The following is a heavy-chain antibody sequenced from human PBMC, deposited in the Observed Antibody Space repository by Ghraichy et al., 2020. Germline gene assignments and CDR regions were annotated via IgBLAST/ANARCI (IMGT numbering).Heavy chain of an antibody. CDR3: ARGVYWGWRLDYFDY. CDR2: INLSGST. Sequence: SETLSLTCGVSGGSFSGYYWNWIRQPPGKGLEWIGEINLSGSTNYNPSLKSRVTILVDTSKSQFSLKLSSVTAADTAVYYCARGVYWGWRLDYFDYWGQGPLVTVSS. V-gene: IGHV4-34*01. CDR1: GGSFSGYY. J-gene: IGHJ4*02. D-gene: IGHD7-27*01.